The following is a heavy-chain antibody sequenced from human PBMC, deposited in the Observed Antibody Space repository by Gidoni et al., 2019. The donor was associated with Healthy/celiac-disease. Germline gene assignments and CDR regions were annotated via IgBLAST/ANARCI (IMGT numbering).Heavy chain of an antibody. J-gene: IGHJ5*02. D-gene: IGHD3-16*02. V-gene: IGHV1-3*01. CDR1: GYTFTSYA. Sequence: QVQLVQSGAEVKKPGASVKVSCKASGYTFTSYAMHWVRQAPGQRLEWMGWINAGNGNTKYSQKSQGRVTITRDTSASTAYMELSSLRSEDTAVYYCARDLDDYVWGSYRYNWFDPWGQGTLVTVSS. CDR3: ARDLDDYVWGSYRYNWFDP. CDR2: INAGNGNT.